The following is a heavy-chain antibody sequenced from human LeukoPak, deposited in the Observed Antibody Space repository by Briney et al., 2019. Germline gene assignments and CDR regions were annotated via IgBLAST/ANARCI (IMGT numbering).Heavy chain of an antibody. CDR2: IIPTFGTA. CDR3: ARAYCEREWELPHCDAFDI. Sequence: ASVKVSCKASGGTFSSYAISWVRQAPGQGLEWMGGIIPTFGTANYAQKFQGRVTITTDESTSTAYMELSSLRSEDTAVYYCARAYCEREWELPHCDAFDIWGQGTMVTVSS. D-gene: IGHD1-26*01. CDR1: GGTFSSYA. V-gene: IGHV1-69*05. J-gene: IGHJ3*02.